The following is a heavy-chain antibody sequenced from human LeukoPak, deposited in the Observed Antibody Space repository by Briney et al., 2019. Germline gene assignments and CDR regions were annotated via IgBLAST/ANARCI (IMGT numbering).Heavy chain of an antibody. Sequence: GGCLRLSCAASGFLFNSYSMNWVRQAPGKGLEWVSYISGGSSTIYYADSVKGRFTISRDNAKNSLDLQMNSLRAEDSAVYYCARERIWNGYYFFDYWGQGTLVTVSS. V-gene: IGHV3-48*01. CDR3: ARERIWNGYYFFDY. D-gene: IGHD3-3*01. CDR2: ISGGSSTI. CDR1: GFLFNSYS. J-gene: IGHJ4*02.